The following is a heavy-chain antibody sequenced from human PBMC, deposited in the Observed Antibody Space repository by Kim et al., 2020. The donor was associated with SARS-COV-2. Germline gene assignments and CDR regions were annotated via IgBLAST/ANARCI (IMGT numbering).Heavy chain of an antibody. CDR3: LTKVVDY. J-gene: IGHJ4*02. D-gene: IGHD4-4*01. V-gene: IGHV3-48*02. Sequence: TSGNINYADSVKGRFTISRDNAKNSLYLQMNSLRDEDTAVYYCLTKVVDYWGQGTLVTVSS. CDR2: TSGNI.